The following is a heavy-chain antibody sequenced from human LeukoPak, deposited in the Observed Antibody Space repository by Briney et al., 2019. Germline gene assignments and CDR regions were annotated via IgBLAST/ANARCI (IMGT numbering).Heavy chain of an antibody. V-gene: IGHV3-74*01. CDR1: GFTFSSYW. CDR2: INSDGSST. CDR3: ARDGYNSNLFDY. D-gene: IGHD6-13*01. Sequence: GGSLRLSCAASGFTFSSYWMHWVRQAPGKGLVWVSRINSDGSSTSYADSVKGRFTISRDNAKNTRYLQMNSLRAEDTAVYYCARDGYNSNLFDYWGQGTLVTVSS. J-gene: IGHJ4*02.